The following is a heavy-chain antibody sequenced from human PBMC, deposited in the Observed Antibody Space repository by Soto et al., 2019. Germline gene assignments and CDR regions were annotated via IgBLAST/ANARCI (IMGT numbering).Heavy chain of an antibody. D-gene: IGHD3-22*01. CDR2: ISAHTGSS. J-gene: IGHJ3*01. V-gene: IGHV1-18*01. CDR3: ARAFFYQGSDSRGYSFDAFDF. Sequence: QVQLVQSGAEVKKPGASVKVSCKASGYTFTSSGMSWVRQDPGQGLEWMGWISAHTGSSEYAQRFQGRVTMTTDRSTSTAYMELRSLRSDDTAVSYCARAFFYQGSDSRGYSFDAFDFWGPGTLVTVSS. CDR1: GYTFTSSG.